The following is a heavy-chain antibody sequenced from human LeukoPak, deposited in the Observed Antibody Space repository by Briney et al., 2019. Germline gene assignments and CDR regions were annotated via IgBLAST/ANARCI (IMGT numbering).Heavy chain of an antibody. J-gene: IGHJ5*02. Sequence: SQTLSLTCAISGDSVSTNSAAWNWIRQSPSRGLEWLGRTYYRSKWYNDYAVSVKSRISINPDTSKNQFSLQLNSVTPEDTAVYYCARHMDYYDSGTYYNSRWFDPWGQGTLVTVSS. D-gene: IGHD3-10*01. CDR1: GDSVSTNSAA. V-gene: IGHV6-1*01. CDR3: ARHMDYYDSGTYYNSRWFDP. CDR2: TYYRSKWYN.